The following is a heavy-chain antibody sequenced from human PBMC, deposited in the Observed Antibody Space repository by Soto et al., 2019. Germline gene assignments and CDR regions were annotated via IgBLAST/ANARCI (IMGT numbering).Heavy chain of an antibody. V-gene: IGHV3-23*01. Sequence: GGSLRLSCAASGFTFSSYAMSWVRQAPGKGLEWVSAISGSGGSTYYADSVKGRFTISRDNSKNTLYLQMNSLRAEDTAVYYCARGYSYGFGTYWGQGTLVTVSS. J-gene: IGHJ4*02. CDR1: GFTFSSYA. CDR2: ISGSGGST. CDR3: ARGYSYGFGTY. D-gene: IGHD5-18*01.